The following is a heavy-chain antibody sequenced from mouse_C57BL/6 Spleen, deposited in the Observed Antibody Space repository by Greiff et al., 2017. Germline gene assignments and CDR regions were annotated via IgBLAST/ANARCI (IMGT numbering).Heavy chain of an antibody. CDR2: IYPGSGNT. J-gene: IGHJ2*01. CDR1: GYTFTDYY. Sequence: QVQLQQSGAELVRPGASVKLSCKASGYTFTDYYINWVKQRPGQGLEWIARIYPGSGNTYYNEKFKGKATLTAEKSSSTAYMQLSSLTSEDSAVYFCARGDSPRGYWGQGTTLTVSS. V-gene: IGHV1-76*01. CDR3: ARGDSPRGY.